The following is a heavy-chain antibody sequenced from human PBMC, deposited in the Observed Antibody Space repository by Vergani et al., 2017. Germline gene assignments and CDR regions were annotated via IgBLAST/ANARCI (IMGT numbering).Heavy chain of an antibody. CDR2: IIPILGIA. J-gene: IGHJ1*01. CDR3: ARLRSGSYYEVSYFQH. V-gene: IGHV1-69*02. CDR1: GGTFSSYT. Sequence: QVQLVQSGAEVKKPGSSVKVSCKASGGTFSSYTISWVLQAPGQGLEWMGRIIPILGIANYAQKFQGRVTITADKSTSTAYMELSSLRSEDTAVYYCARLRSGSYYEVSYFQHWGQGTLVTVSS. D-gene: IGHD1-26*01.